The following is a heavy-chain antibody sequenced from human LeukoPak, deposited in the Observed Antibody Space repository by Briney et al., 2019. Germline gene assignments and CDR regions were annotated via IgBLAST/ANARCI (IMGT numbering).Heavy chain of an antibody. Sequence: ASVKVSCKASVHTFTGYYMHWLRQAPGQGLEWLGWINPNSGVTNYAQKFQGRITMTRDTSITTVYMELSSLTSDDTAVYYCGSGQWLVGVFYWGQGTLVTVSS. D-gene: IGHD6-19*01. V-gene: IGHV1-2*02. J-gene: IGHJ4*02. CDR3: GSGQWLVGVFY. CDR2: INPNSGVT. CDR1: VHTFTGYY.